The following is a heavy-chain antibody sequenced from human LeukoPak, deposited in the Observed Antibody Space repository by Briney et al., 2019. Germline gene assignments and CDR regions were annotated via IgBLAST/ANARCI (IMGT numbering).Heavy chain of an antibody. Sequence: SETLSLTCTLSGGSISTYYWSWIRQPPGKGLEWIGYIYHSGSTNYNPSLKSRVTISVDTSKNQFSLKLSSVTAADTAVYYCARLKDSGWYGHYGMDVWGQGTTVTVSS. J-gene: IGHJ6*02. D-gene: IGHD6-19*01. V-gene: IGHV4-59*08. CDR1: GGSISTYY. CDR2: IYHSGST. CDR3: ARLKDSGWYGHYGMDV.